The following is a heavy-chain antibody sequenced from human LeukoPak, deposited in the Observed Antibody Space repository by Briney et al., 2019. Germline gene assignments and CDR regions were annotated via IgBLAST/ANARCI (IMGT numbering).Heavy chain of an antibody. D-gene: IGHD5-18*01. CDR2: IKRKSDGGMT. Sequence: GGSLRLSCAASGFTFSNAWMSWVSQAPGKGLEWVGRIKRKSDGGMTDYAAPVKGRFTISRDDSKNTLYLQMSSLKTEDTAVYYCTTEGYTYGYHSFDIWGQGTMVTVSS. V-gene: IGHV3-15*01. J-gene: IGHJ3*02. CDR1: GFTFSNAW. CDR3: TTEGYTYGYHSFDI.